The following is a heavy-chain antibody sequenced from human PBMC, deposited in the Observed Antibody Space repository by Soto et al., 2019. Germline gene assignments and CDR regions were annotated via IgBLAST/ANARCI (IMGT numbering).Heavy chain of an antibody. Sequence: GGSLRLSCAASGFTFSSYAMHWVRQAPGKGLEYVSAISSNGGSTYYANSVKGRFTISRDNSKNTLYLQMGSLRAEDMAVYYCARVGGIVVVPAAIPDYYGMDVWGQGTTVTVSS. CDR1: GFTFSSYA. J-gene: IGHJ6*02. V-gene: IGHV3-64*01. CDR2: ISSNGGST. CDR3: ARVGGIVVVPAAIPDYYGMDV. D-gene: IGHD2-2*02.